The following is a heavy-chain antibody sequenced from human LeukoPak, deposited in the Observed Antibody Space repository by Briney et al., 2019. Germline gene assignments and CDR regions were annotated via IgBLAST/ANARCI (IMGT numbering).Heavy chain of an antibody. V-gene: IGHV3-23*01. D-gene: IGHD1-26*01. CDR2: ISSSGVST. Sequence: GGSLRLSCSASGFTFSNFGMSWVRQAPGKGLEWISTISSSGVSTYYADSVKGRFTISRDNSKNTLYLQMNSLRAEDTAVYYCAKDRGGGSELGDAFDVWGQGTMVRVSS. J-gene: IGHJ3*01. CDR3: AKDRGGGSELGDAFDV. CDR1: GFTFSNFG.